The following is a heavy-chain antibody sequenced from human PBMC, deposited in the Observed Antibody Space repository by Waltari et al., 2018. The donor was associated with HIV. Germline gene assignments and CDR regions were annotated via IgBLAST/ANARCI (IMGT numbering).Heavy chain of an antibody. CDR2: IIPIFDTT. CDR1: GGTFNSYA. Sequence: QVQLEQSGTELKKTGSSVKVSCKASGGTFNSYAISWVRQAPGQGLEWMGGIIPIFDTTNYAQNFQGRVTITADKSTSTAYMELSSLRSEDTAFYFCVKDRWDVYTNGGNYELWGQGTLVTVSS. CDR3: VKDRWDVYTNGGNYEL. J-gene: IGHJ4*02. V-gene: IGHV1-69*06. D-gene: IGHD3-16*01.